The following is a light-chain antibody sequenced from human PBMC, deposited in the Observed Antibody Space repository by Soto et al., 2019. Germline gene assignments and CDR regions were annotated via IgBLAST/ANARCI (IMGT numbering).Light chain of an antibody. Sequence: DIQMTQFPSSLSASVGDRVTITCRASQTIRSHLNWYQQKPGEAPKIVIYATSTLQSGVPSRFNGSVSGTDFTLSISSLQPEDFATYYCQQTYRTPLTFGGGTTVDIK. CDR2: ATS. J-gene: IGKJ4*01. CDR1: QTIRSH. CDR3: QQTYRTPLT. V-gene: IGKV1-39*01.